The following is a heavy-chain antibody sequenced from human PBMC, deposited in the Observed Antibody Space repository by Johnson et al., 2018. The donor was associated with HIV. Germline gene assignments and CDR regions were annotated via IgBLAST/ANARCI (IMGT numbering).Heavy chain of an antibody. D-gene: IGHD3-9*01. CDR3: ARAGDYDILTGSLMKGAFDI. CDR2: ISSNGGST. CDR1: GFTFSSYA. Sequence: VKLVESGGGVVQPGKSLRLSCAASGFTFSSYAMHWVRQAPGQGLEYVSAISSNGGSTYYANSVKGRFTISRANAKNSLYLQMNSLRAGDTAAYYCARAGDYDILTGSLMKGAFDIWGQVTMVIVSS. J-gene: IGHJ3*02. V-gene: IGHV3-64*01.